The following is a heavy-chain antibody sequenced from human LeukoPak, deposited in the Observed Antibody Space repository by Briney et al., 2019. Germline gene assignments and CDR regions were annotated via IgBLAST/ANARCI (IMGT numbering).Heavy chain of an antibody. J-gene: IGHJ4*02. D-gene: IGHD1-20*01. CDR1: GGSISSYY. CDR2: IYTSGST. Sequence: SETLSRTCTVSGGSISSYYWSWIRQPAGKGLEWIGRIYTSGSTNYNPSLKSRVTMSVDTSRNQFSLKLSSVTAADTAVYYCASMDNWNAQVDYWGQGTLVTVSS. CDR3: ASMDNWNAQVDY. V-gene: IGHV4-4*07.